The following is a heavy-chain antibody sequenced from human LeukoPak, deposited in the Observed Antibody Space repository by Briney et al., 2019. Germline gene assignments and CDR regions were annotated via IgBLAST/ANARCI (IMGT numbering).Heavy chain of an antibody. Sequence: ASVKVSCKASGYTFTSYYMHWVRQAPGQGLEWMGIINPSGGSTSYAQKFQGRVTMTRDTSTSTVYMELSSLRSEDTAVYYCAREQSIAVAGTYHDAFDIWGQGTMVTVSS. J-gene: IGHJ3*02. D-gene: IGHD6-13*01. CDR3: AREQSIAVAGTYHDAFDI. CDR2: INPSGGST. V-gene: IGHV1-46*01. CDR1: GYTFTSYY.